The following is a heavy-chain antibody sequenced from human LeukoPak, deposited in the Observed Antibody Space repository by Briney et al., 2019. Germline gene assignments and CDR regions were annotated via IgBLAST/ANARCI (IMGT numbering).Heavy chain of an antibody. J-gene: IGHJ4*02. CDR2: INPNSGGT. CDR3: ARGTTVIQTLDY. V-gene: IGHV1-2*02. CDR1: GYTFTSNY. D-gene: IGHD4-17*01. Sequence: ASVKVSCKAFGYTFTSNYMHWVRQAPGQGPEWMGWINPNSGGTNYAQKFQGRVTMTRDTSISTAYMELSRLRSDDTAVYYCARGTTVIQTLDYWGQGTLVTVSS.